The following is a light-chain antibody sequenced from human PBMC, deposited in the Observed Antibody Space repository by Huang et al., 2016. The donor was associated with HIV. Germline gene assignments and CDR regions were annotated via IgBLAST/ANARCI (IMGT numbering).Light chain of an antibody. Sequence: ERVLTQSPGTLSVSPGERATLSCRTSQGIGNSLAWYQLKPGQAPRLLIYETSIRATEIPARFSGGGSEIDFTLTISGLQSEDSAVYYCQQYHEWPRTFGQGTKVEIK. CDR3: QQYHEWPRT. J-gene: IGKJ2*01. CDR2: ETS. CDR1: QGIGNS. V-gene: IGKV3-15*01.